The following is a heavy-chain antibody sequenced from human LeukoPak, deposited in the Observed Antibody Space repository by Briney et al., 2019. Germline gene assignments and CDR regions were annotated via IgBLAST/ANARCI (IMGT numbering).Heavy chain of an antibody. V-gene: IGHV3-23*01. J-gene: IGHJ4*02. CDR1: GFTFSTYA. D-gene: IGHD3-22*01. Sequence: GGSLRLSSAASGFTFSTYAMSWVRQAPGKGLEWVSGISGSGKNTYYADSVKGRFTISRDNYKNTVFLQMNSLSAEDTAIYYCAKDRDDSSGYFFDYWGQGTLVTVSS. CDR2: ISGSGKNT. CDR3: AKDRDDSSGYFFDY.